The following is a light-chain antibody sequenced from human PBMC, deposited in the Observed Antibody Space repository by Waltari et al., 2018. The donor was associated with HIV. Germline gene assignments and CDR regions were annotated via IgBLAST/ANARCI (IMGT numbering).Light chain of an antibody. CDR1: SSNIGSNT. V-gene: IGLV1-44*01. J-gene: IGLJ3*02. Sequence: QSVLTQPPSASGTPGQRVTISCSGSSSNIGSNTVSWYQQVPGTAPKVFIYSKENRPSGVPDRFSGSKSGTSASLAISGLQSEDEADYYCATWDDSLNGWVFGGETKVTVL. CDR2: SKE. CDR3: ATWDDSLNGWV.